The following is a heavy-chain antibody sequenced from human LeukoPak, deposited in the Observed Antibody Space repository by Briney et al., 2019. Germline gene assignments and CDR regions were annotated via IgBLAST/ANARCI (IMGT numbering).Heavy chain of an antibody. CDR2: ISAYNGNT. Sequence: GASVTVSCKASGYTFTNYGISWVRQAPGQGLEWMGWISAYNGNTIYAQKLQGRVTMTTDTSTSTAYMELSSLRSEDTAVYYCARGINVEYYYYYYMDVWGKGTTVTVSS. CDR1: GYTFTNYG. V-gene: IGHV1-18*01. J-gene: IGHJ6*03. CDR3: ARGINVEYYYYYYMDV. D-gene: IGHD5-24*01.